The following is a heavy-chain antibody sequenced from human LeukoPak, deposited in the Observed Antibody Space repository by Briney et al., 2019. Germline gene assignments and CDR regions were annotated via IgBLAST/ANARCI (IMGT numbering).Heavy chain of an antibody. CDR3: ARCSYYYGMDV. CDR1: GGSMSNSGYY. J-gene: IGHJ6*02. CDR2: MYYSGSA. D-gene: IGHD2-15*01. Sequence: SETLSLTCSVSGGSMSNSGYYWGWIRQPPGKGLEWIGSMYYSGSADYSPSLQSRVSISVDTSEKQFSLKLSPVTAADTAVYYCARCSYYYGMDVWGQGTTVTVSS. V-gene: IGHV4-39*01.